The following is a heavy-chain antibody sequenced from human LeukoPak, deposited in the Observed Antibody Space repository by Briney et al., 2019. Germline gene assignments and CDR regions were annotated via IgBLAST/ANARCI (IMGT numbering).Heavy chain of an antibody. CDR3: ASFGSSWFRVEVDY. Sequence: GGSLRLSCAASGFTFSSYSTNWVRQAPGKGLEWVSSISSSSSYIYYADSVKGRFTISRDNAKNSLYLQMNSLRAEDTAVYYCASFGSSWFRVEVDYWGQGTLVTVSS. CDR2: ISSSSSYI. V-gene: IGHV3-21*01. CDR1: GFTFSSYS. J-gene: IGHJ4*02. D-gene: IGHD6-13*01.